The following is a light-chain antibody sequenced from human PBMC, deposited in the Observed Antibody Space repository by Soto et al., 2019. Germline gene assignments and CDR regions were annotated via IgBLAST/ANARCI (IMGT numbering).Light chain of an antibody. CDR3: LLYFGDAQI. V-gene: IGLV7-43*01. Sequence: QTVVTQEPSLTVSPGGTVTLTCASNTGAVTSGSYPNWLQQKPGQAPRALIYSTDNRHSWTPARFSGSLLGDKAALTRSDVQPEDEADNYCLLYFGDAQIFGGGTRLTVL. CDR2: STD. J-gene: IGLJ2*01. CDR1: TGAVTSGSY.